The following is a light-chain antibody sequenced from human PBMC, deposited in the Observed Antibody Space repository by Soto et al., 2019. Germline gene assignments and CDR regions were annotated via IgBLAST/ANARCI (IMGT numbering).Light chain of an antibody. Sequence: QSALTQPASVSGSPGQSSTISCTGTSSDVGGYNYVSWYQQHPGKAPKLMIYEVSNRPSGVSNRFSGSKSGNTASLTISGLQAEDEADYYCSSYTSSSTRPVFGGGTKLTVL. CDR1: SSDVGGYNY. CDR3: SSYTSSSTRPV. J-gene: IGLJ2*01. CDR2: EVS. V-gene: IGLV2-14*01.